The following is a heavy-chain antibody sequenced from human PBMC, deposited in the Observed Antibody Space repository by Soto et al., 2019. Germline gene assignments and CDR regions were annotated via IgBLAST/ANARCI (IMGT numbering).Heavy chain of an antibody. J-gene: IGHJ6*02. Sequence: QVQLVQSGAEVKKPGSSVKVSCKASGGTFSSYAISWVRQAPGQGLEWMGGIIPIFGTANYAQKFQGSVTMTADKSMSTAYIELSSLSSEDRVEDAYARDLGSYSGFGYCSSAICYASYYYYGMDVWGQGTTVTVSS. CDR1: GGTFSSYA. D-gene: IGHD2-2*03. CDR2: IIPIFGTA. V-gene: IGHV1-69*06. CDR3: ARDLGSYSGFGYCSSAICYASYYYYGMDV.